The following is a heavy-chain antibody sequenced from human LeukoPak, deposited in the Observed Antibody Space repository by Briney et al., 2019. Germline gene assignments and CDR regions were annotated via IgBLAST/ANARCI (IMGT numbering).Heavy chain of an antibody. Sequence: PSQTLSLTCTVSGGSISSGGYYWSWIRQPPGKGLEWIGSIYTSGSTNYNPSLKSRVTISLDTSKNQFSLKLSSVTAADTAVYYCARGNIVGLLNWFDPWGQGTLVTVSS. CDR3: ARGNIVGLLNWFDP. V-gene: IGHV4-61*02. CDR2: IYTSGST. D-gene: IGHD2/OR15-2a*01. J-gene: IGHJ5*02. CDR1: GGSISSGGYY.